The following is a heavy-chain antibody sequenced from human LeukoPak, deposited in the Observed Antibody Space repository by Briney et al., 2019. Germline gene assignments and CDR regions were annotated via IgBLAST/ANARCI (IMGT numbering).Heavy chain of an antibody. V-gene: IGHV4-59*01. CDR3: AREYLEWSFDP. D-gene: IGHD3-3*01. Sequence: PSETLSLTCTVPGGSISSYYWSWIRQPPGKGLEWVGYIYYSGSTNYNPSLKSRVTISVDTSKNQFSLKLSSVTAADTAVYYCAREYLEWSFDPWGQGTLVTVSS. CDR2: IYYSGST. CDR1: GGSISSYY. J-gene: IGHJ5*02.